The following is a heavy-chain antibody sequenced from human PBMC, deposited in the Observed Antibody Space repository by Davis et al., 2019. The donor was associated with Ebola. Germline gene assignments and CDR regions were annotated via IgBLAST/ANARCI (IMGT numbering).Heavy chain of an antibody. D-gene: IGHD3-22*01. CDR1: GYTFTNYA. V-gene: IGHV1-3*01. J-gene: IGHJ4*02. CDR3: AGMYYYDSSGLRD. CDR2: INAGNGDT. Sequence: AASVKVSCKASGYTFTNYAIHWVRQAPGQRLEWMGWINAGNGDTKCSQDFQGRVTFTRDTPASTAYMELSSLRSEDTAVYYCAGMYYYDSSGLRDWGQGTLVTVSS.